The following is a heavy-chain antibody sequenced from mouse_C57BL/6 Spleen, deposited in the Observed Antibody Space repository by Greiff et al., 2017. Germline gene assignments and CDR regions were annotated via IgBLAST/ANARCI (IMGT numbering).Heavy chain of an antibody. CDR3: ARSNYGSSSYDFDY. Sequence: VQLQQPGTELVKPGASVKLSCKASGYTFTSYWMHWVKQRPGQGLEWIGYINPSNGGTNYNEKFKSKATLTVDTSSSTAYMQLSSLTSEDSAVYCCARSNYGSSSYDFDYWGQGTTVTVSS. V-gene: IGHV1-53*01. CDR2: INPSNGGT. D-gene: IGHD1-1*01. J-gene: IGHJ2*01. CDR1: GYTFTSYW.